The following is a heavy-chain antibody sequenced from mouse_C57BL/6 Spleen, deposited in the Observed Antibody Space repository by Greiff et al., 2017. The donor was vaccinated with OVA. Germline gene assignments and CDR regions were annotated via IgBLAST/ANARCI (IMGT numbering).Heavy chain of an antibody. Sequence: EVQRVESGPGLVKPSQSLSLTCSVTGYSITSGYSWNWIRQFPGNKLEWMGYISYDGSNNYNPSLKNRISITRDTSKNQFFLKLNSVTTEDTATYYCARDKDYGSRSGYFDVWGTGTTVTVSS. CDR1: GYSITSGYS. CDR2: ISYDGSN. J-gene: IGHJ1*03. D-gene: IGHD1-1*01. CDR3: ARDKDYGSRSGYFDV. V-gene: IGHV3-6*01.